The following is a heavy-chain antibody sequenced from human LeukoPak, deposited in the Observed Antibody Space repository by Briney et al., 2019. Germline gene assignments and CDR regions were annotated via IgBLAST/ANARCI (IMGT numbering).Heavy chain of an antibody. CDR1: GYTFTSYY. CDR2: INPSGGST. V-gene: IGHV1-46*01. D-gene: IGHD6-13*01. CDR3: ARSAAAGTGGWGDNWFDP. J-gene: IGHJ5*02. Sequence: GASVKVSCKASGYTFTSYYMHCVRQAPGQGLEWMGIINPSGGSTSYTQKFQGRVTMTRDTSTSTVYMELSSLRSEDTAVYYCARSAAAGTGGWGDNWFDPWGQGTLVTVSS.